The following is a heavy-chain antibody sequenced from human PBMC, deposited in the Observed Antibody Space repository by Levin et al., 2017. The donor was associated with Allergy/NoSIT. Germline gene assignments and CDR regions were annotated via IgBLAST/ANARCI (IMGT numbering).Heavy chain of an antibody. CDR3: ARIAAAGTVDY. CDR2: ISYDGSNK. V-gene: IGHV3-30*04. Sequence: GGSLRLSCAASGFTFSSYAMHWVRQAPGKGLEWVAVISYDGSNKYYADSVKGRFTISRDNSKNTLYLQMNSLRAEDTAVYYCARIAAAGTVDYWGQGTLVTVSS. J-gene: IGHJ4*02. CDR1: GFTFSSYA. D-gene: IGHD6-13*01.